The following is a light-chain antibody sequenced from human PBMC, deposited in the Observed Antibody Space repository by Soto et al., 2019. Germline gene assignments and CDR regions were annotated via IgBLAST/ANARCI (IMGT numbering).Light chain of an antibody. CDR3: QHYNRYSEA. V-gene: IGKV1-5*03. Sequence: DIQMTQSPSTLSGSVGDRVTITCRASQTISSWLAWYQQKPGKAPKLLIYKASTLKSGVPSRFSGCGSGTEFTLTISSLQPDDFATYYCQHYNRYSEAFGQGTKVERK. J-gene: IGKJ1*01. CDR2: KAS. CDR1: QTISSW.